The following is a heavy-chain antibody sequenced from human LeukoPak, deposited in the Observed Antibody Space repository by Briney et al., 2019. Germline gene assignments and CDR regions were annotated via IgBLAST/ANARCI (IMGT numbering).Heavy chain of an antibody. V-gene: IGHV1-2*02. J-gene: IGHJ4*02. Sequence: ASVKVSCKASGYTFTSYDINWVRQATGQGLEWMGWINPNSGGTNYAQKFQGRVTMTRDTSISTAYMELSRLRSDDTAVYYCARDTLPYYYDSSGYYSPYYFDYWGQGTLVTVSS. CDR3: ARDTLPYYYDSSGYYSPYYFDY. CDR2: INPNSGGT. D-gene: IGHD3-22*01. CDR1: GYTFTSYD.